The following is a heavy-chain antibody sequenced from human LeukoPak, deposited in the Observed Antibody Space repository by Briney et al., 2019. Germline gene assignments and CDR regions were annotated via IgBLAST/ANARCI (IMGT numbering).Heavy chain of an antibody. Sequence: PGRSLRLSCAASGFTFSSYAMHWVRQAPGKGLEWVAVISYDGRNKYYADSVKGRFTISRDNSKNTLYLQMNSLRAEDTAVYYCASSSGYLPGGTFDIWGQGTMVTVSS. J-gene: IGHJ3*02. CDR1: GFTFSSYA. CDR3: ASSSGYLPGGTFDI. V-gene: IGHV3-30*04. D-gene: IGHD3-22*01. CDR2: ISYDGRNK.